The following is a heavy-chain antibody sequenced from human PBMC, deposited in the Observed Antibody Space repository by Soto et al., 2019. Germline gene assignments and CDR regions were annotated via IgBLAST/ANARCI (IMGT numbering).Heavy chain of an antibody. J-gene: IGHJ4*02. CDR1: GGSISSSNYY. V-gene: IGHV4-39*01. Sequence: QLQLQESGPGLVKPSETLSLTCTVSGGSISSSNYYWGWIRQPPGKELEGIGSIYYSGSTYYKPSLKTRVSIPVDTSKNHFSLKLSAVTAADTAVYYCASQGNSGSYTNFDYWGQGTLVTVSS. CDR3: ASQGNSGSYTNFDY. D-gene: IGHD3-10*01. CDR2: IYYSGST.